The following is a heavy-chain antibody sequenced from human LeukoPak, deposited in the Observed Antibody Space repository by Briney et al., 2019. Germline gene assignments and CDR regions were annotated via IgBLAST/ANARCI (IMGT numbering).Heavy chain of an antibody. CDR1: GFTFSSYA. CDR3: AKDSFAPATIFGVVSYYYYGMDV. CDR2: ISGSGGST. V-gene: IGHV3-23*01. Sequence: GGSLRLSCAASGFTFSSYAMSWVRQAPGKGLGWVSAISGSGGSTYYAYSVKGRFTISRDNSKNTLYLQMNSLRAEDTAVYYCAKDSFAPATIFGVVSYYYYGMDVWGQGTTVTVSS. J-gene: IGHJ6*02. D-gene: IGHD3-3*01.